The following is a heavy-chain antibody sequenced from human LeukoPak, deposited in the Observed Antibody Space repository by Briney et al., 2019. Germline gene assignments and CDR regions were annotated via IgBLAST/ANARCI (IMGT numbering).Heavy chain of an antibody. CDR3: ARDGARTPFDY. CDR2: IHPNSGGT. J-gene: IGHJ4*02. D-gene: IGHD4/OR15-4a*01. V-gene: IGHV1-2*02. CDR1: GYTFTGYY. Sequence: ASVKVSCKASGYTFTGYYMQWVRQAPGQGLEWMGWIHPNSGGTNYAQKFQGRVTMTRDTSISTAYMELSRLRSDDTAIYYCARDGARTPFDYWGQGTRVTVSS.